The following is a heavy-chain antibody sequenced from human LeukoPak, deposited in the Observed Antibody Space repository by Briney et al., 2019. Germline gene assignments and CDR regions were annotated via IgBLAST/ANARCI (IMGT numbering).Heavy chain of an antibody. J-gene: IGHJ3*02. CDR1: GGTFSSYA. CDR2: IIPIFGTA. CDR3: AADRVGSTSWYTLPHAFDI. Sequence: SVKVSCKASGGTFSSYAISWVRQAPGQGLEWMGGIIPIFGTANYAQKFQGRVTITTDESTSTAYMELSSLRSEDTAVYYCAADRVGSTSWYTLPHAFDIWGQGTMVTVSS. V-gene: IGHV1-69*05. D-gene: IGHD2-2*02.